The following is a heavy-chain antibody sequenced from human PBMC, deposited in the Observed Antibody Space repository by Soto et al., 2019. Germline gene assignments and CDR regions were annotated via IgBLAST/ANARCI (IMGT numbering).Heavy chain of an antibody. CDR1: GYTFTSYG. V-gene: IGHV1-18*01. CDR2: ISAYNGNT. D-gene: IGHD3-3*01. J-gene: IGHJ5*02. Sequence: ASVKVSCKASGYTFTSYGISWVRQAPGQGLEWMGWISAYNGNTNYAQKLQGRVTITTDKSTGTAYLQLRSLRPDDTAVCYWARVGYSAGGITILGVVTNWFGPWGQGTLVTVSS. CDR3: ARVGYSAGGITILGVVTNWFGP.